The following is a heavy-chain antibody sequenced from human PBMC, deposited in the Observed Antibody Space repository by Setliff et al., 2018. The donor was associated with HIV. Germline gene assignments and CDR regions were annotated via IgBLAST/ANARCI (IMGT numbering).Heavy chain of an antibody. CDR3: ARPYTVWVYGMDL. CDR1: GFTFSSYS. Sequence: PGGSLRLSCAASGFTFSSYSMNWVRQAPGKGLEWVSSISSSSSYIYYSDSVKGRFTISRDNAKNSLYFQINSLRAEDTAVYYCARPYTVWVYGMDLWGQGTTFTGAS. J-gene: IGHJ6*02. V-gene: IGHV3-21*01. CDR2: ISSSSSYI. D-gene: IGHD2-8*01.